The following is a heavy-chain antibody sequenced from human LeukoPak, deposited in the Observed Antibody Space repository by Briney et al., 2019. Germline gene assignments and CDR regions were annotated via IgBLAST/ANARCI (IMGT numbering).Heavy chain of an antibody. CDR1: AYTFTSYC. D-gene: IGHD1-26*01. J-gene: IGHJ3*02. CDR3: ARVYTQSGGAFDI. V-gene: IGHV1-18*04. CDR2: IRACNGNT. Sequence: SVKVSCKPSAYTFTSYCTSWVRHAPGEGREWMGWIRACNGNTNYAQTLQGIVTMPTDPPTSPVYMESRRQRTNVTAGCCCARVYTQSGGAFDIWGKGTIVTVSS.